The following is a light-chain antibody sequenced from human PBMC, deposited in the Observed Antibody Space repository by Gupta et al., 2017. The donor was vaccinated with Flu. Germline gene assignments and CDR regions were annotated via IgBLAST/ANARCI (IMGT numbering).Light chain of an antibody. J-gene: IGLJ3*02. CDR2: GKT. Sequence: QSVLTHPSSVSGAPVQRVTISCTGSSSNIGAGFDVHWYQQFPGTAPKLLIYGKTNRPSGVPDRFSGSKSGTSASLDITGLQAEDEAEYYCQSYDSSLSGSLFG. CDR3: QSYDSSLSGSL. CDR1: SSNIGAGFD. V-gene: IGLV1-40*01.